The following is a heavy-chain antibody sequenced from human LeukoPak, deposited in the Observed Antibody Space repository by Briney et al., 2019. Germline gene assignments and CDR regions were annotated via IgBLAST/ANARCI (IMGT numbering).Heavy chain of an antibody. Sequence: AAVKVSCKASRYTLTGYYMHRVRQAPRQGREWVGWINPNSGGTNYAQKLQGRDTNTRDTANSTASMELSRLRSDDTTLYSSSRDGILLWFGDPSGGCFDPWGQGTLVTVSS. J-gene: IGHJ5*02. CDR3: SRDGILLWFGDPSGGCFDP. CDR1: RYTLTGYY. D-gene: IGHD3-10*01. CDR2: INPNSGGT. V-gene: IGHV1-2*02.